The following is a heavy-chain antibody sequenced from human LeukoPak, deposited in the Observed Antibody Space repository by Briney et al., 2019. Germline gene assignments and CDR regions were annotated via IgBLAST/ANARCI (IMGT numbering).Heavy chain of an antibody. J-gene: IGHJ3*02. CDR1: GYTFTRHY. CDR2: INPGSGAT. CDR3: ARAIVMAGYCTTTRCYKPFDI. V-gene: IGHV1-46*01. D-gene: IGHD2-2*02. Sequence: ASVKVSCKASGYTFTRHYMNWVRQAPGQGLEWMGKINPGSGATGYAQKFQGRVTMTRDTSTSTVYMELTSLRSEDTAVYFCARAIVMAGYCTTTRCYKPFDIWGQGTMVTVSS.